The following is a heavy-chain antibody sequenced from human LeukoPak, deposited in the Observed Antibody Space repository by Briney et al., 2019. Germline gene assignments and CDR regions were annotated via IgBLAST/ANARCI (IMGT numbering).Heavy chain of an antibody. D-gene: IGHD4-11*01. CDR2: INGDGSST. CDR3: ARTNDYSLDH. CDR1: GFTFSSYW. Sequence: GGSLRLSCAASGFTFSSYWMHWVRQAPGKGPVWVSRINGDGSSTSHADSVKGRFTISRDNAKSTLYLQMNSLRAEDTAVYYCARTNDYSLDHWGQGTLVTVSS. V-gene: IGHV3-74*01. J-gene: IGHJ4*02.